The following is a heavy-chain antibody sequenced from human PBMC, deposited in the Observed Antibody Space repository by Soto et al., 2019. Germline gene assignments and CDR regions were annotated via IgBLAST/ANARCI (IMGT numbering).Heavy chain of an antibody. V-gene: IGHV3-23*01. Sequence: EVQLLESGGGLVQPGGSLRLSCAASGFTFSNYVMNWVRQAPGKGLEWVSTISYSADKTFYADSVKGRFTISRDNSMDTLFLQMNSLRADAAAVYYFARRAITAPTNWGDFDLCGQGTMVTVSS. D-gene: IGHD1-7*01. J-gene: IGHJ3*01. CDR3: ARRAITAPTNWGDFDL. CDR1: GFTFSNYV. CDR2: ISYSADKT.